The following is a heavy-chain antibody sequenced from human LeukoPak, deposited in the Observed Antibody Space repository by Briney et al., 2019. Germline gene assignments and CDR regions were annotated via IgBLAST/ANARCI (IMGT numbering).Heavy chain of an antibody. V-gene: IGHV4-39*07. CDR2: IYYSGST. CDR1: GGSISSSSYY. D-gene: IGHD6-13*01. CDR3: ARTPRGAAAGS. Sequence: SETLSLTCTVSGGSISSSSYYWGWIRQPPGKGLEWIGSIYYSGSTYYNPSLKSRVTISVDTSKNQFSLKLSSVTAADTAVYYCARTPRGAAAGSWGQGTLVTVSS. J-gene: IGHJ4*02.